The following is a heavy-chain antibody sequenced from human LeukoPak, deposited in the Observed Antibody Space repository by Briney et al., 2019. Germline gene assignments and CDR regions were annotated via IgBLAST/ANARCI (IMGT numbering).Heavy chain of an antibody. CDR3: ARDFGAIAVAGTDY. J-gene: IGHJ4*02. CDR2: IKQDGSEK. Sequence: GGSLRLSCAASGFTFSSYWMSWVRQAPGKGLEWVANIKQDGSEKYYVDSVKGRFTISRDNAKNSLYLQMNSLRAEDTAVYYCARDFGAIAVAGTDYWGQGTLVTVSS. V-gene: IGHV3-7*01. D-gene: IGHD6-19*01. CDR1: GFTFSSYW.